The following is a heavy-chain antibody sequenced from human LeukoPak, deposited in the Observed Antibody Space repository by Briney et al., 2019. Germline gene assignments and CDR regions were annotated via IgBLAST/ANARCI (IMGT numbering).Heavy chain of an antibody. J-gene: IGHJ4*02. D-gene: IGHD6-13*01. CDR2: IYYSGST. CDR1: GGSISSSSYF. CDR3: ARHESAATN. V-gene: IGHV4-39*01. Sequence: SETLSLTCTVSGGSISSSSYFWGWIRQPPGKGLEWIGSIYYSGSTYYNPSLKSRVTISVDTSKNQFALNLSSVTAADTAVYYCARHESAATNWGQGTLVTVSS.